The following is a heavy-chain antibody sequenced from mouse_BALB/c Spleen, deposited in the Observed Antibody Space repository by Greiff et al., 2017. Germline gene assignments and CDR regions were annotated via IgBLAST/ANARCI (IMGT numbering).Heavy chain of an antibody. CDR2: IWAGGST. J-gene: IGHJ4*01. Sequence: VQVVESGPGLVAPSQSLSITCTVSGFSLTSYGVHWVRQPPGKGLEWLGVIWAGGSTNYNSALMSRLSISKDNSKSQVFLKMNSLQTDDTAMYYCAREGGSSSYAMDYWGQGTSVTVSS. CDR3: AREGGSSSYAMDY. V-gene: IGHV2-9*02. CDR1: GFSLTSYG. D-gene: IGHD1-1*01.